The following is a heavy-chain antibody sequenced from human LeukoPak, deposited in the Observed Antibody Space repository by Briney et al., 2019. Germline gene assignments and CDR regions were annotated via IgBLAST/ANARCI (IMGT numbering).Heavy chain of an antibody. CDR2: IYSGGST. V-gene: IGHV3-66*01. CDR1: GFSFTSYA. D-gene: IGHD3-16*01. Sequence: GGPLRLSCAASGFSFTSYAMNWVRQAPGKGLEWVSVIYSGGSTYYADSVKGRFTISRDNSKNTLYLQMNSLRAEDTAVYYCASYTGNYYYYGMDVWGQGTTVTVSS. J-gene: IGHJ6*02. CDR3: ASYTGNYYYYGMDV.